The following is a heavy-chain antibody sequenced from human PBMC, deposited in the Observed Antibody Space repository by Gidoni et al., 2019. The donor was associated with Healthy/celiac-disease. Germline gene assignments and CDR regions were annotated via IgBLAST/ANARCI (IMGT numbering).Heavy chain of an antibody. CDR2: IIPIFGTA. J-gene: IGHJ4*02. CDR3: ARGGIPGVRLGELSDY. V-gene: IGHV1-69*01. Sequence: QVQLVQSGAEVKKPGSSVKVYCKDSGGTFRSYAISWVRQAPGQGLEWMGGIIPIFGTANYAQKFQGRVTLTADESTSTAYMELSSLRSEDTAVYYCARGGIPGVRLGELSDYWGQGTLVTVSS. CDR1: GGTFRSYA. D-gene: IGHD3-16*01.